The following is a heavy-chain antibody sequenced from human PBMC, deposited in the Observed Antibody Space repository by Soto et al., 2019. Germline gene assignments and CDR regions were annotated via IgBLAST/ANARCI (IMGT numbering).Heavy chain of an antibody. J-gene: IGHJ5*02. Sequence: PSETLSLTCTVSGGSISSYYWSWIRQPPGKGLEWIGYIYYSGSTNYNPSLKSRVTISVDTSKNQFSLKLSSVTAADTAVYYCARENSGYDSWFDPWGQGTLVPSPQ. CDR1: GGSISSYY. CDR3: ARENSGYDSWFDP. CDR2: IYYSGST. D-gene: IGHD5-12*01. V-gene: IGHV4-59*01.